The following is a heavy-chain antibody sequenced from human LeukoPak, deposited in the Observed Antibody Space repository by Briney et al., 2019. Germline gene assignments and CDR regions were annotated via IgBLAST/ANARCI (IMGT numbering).Heavy chain of an antibody. CDR3: ARDCPAPPEGGNRPSHSYYYMDV. J-gene: IGHJ6*03. D-gene: IGHD3-16*01. V-gene: IGHV4-30-2*01. CDR1: GGSISRGGYY. Sequence: PSATLSLTCTVSGGSISRGGYYWSWIRQPPGKGLGWIGYIYHNGSTYYNPSLKSRVTVSVDSSKNQFSLKLSSVTAADTAVYYCARDCPAPPEGGNRPSHSYYYMDVWGKGTTVTVSS. CDR2: IYHNGST.